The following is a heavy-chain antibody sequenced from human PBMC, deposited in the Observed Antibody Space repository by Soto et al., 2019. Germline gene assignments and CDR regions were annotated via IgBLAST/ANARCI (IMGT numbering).Heavy chain of an antibody. CDR2: ISGSGGST. V-gene: IGHV3-23*01. CDR3: AKRAPALQYYYGSGSYYKPHFDY. J-gene: IGHJ4*02. Sequence: GGSLRLSCAASGFTFSSYAMSWVRQAPGKGLEWVSAISGSGGSTYYADSVKGRFTISRANSKNTLYLQMNSLRAEDTAVYYCAKRAPALQYYYGSGSYYKPHFDYWGQGTLVTVSS. CDR1: GFTFSSYA. D-gene: IGHD3-10*01.